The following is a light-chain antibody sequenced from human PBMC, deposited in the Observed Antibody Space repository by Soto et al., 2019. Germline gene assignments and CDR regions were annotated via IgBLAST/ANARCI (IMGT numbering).Light chain of an antibody. CDR1: QSVSSY. CDR3: QQHSNWPGT. Sequence: DIVMTQSPATLSLSPGEGATLSCRASQSVSSYLAWYQQKPGQAPRLLIYDASTRATGIPARFSGSGSGSEFTLTISSLQPEDFAVYYCQQHSNWPGTYGQGTKVDIK. CDR2: DAS. V-gene: IGKV3-15*01. J-gene: IGKJ1*01.